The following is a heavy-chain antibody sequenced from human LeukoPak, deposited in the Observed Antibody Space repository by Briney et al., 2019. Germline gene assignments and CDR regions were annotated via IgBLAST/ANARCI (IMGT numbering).Heavy chain of an antibody. Sequence: SVKVSCKASGGTFSSYAISWVRQAPGQGLEWMGGIIPIFGTANYAQKFQGRVTITADESTSTAYMELSSLRSEDTAVYYCARGGSRVVTYGNFDYWGQGTLVTVSS. D-gene: IGHD2-21*02. V-gene: IGHV1-69*13. J-gene: IGHJ4*02. CDR1: GGTFSSYA. CDR3: ARGGSRVVTYGNFDY. CDR2: IIPIFGTA.